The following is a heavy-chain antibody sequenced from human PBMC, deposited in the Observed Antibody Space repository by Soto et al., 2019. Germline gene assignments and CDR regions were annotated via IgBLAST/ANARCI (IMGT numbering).Heavy chain of an antibody. J-gene: IGHJ4*02. D-gene: IGHD5-12*01. CDR1: GGSISSYY. CDR3: ARSGSSGYDSSFDY. CDR2: IYYSGST. V-gene: IGHV4-59*01. Sequence: QVQLQESGPGLVKPSETLSLTCTVSGGSISSYYWSWIRQPPGKGLEWIGYIYYSGSTNYNPSLKSRVTISVDTSKNQFSLKLSSVTAADTAVYYCARSGSSGYDSSFDYWGQGTLVTVSS.